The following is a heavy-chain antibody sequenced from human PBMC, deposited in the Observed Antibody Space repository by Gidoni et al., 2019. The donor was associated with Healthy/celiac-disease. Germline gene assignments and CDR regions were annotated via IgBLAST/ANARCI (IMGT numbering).Heavy chain of an antibody. V-gene: IGHV4-39*02. Sequence: QLQLQESGPGLAKPSETLSLTCTVSGGSISSSSYYWGWIRQPPGKGLEWIGSIYYSGSTYYNPSLKSRVTISVDTSKNQFSLKLSSVTAADTAVYYCAREGGTPGYSGYDWNFDYWGQGTLVTVSS. CDR2: IYYSGST. D-gene: IGHD5-12*01. CDR3: AREGGTPGYSGYDWNFDY. CDR1: GGSISSSSYY. J-gene: IGHJ4*02.